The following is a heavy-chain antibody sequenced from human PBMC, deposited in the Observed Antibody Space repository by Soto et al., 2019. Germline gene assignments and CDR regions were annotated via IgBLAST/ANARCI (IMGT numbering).Heavy chain of an antibody. Sequence: GASVKVCCKDPCYTFTSYGIRLLRHYKGQWLEWMLWISAYNGNTNYAQKLQGRVTMTTDTSTSTAYMELRGLRSDDTAMYYCARHLRNLNFKVMGFRMEVWGQGTTVTVSS. V-gene: IGHV1-18*01. CDR3: ARHLRNLNFKVMGFRMEV. CDR2: ISAYNGNT. CDR1: CYTFTSYG. D-gene: IGHD2-21*01. J-gene: IGHJ6*02.